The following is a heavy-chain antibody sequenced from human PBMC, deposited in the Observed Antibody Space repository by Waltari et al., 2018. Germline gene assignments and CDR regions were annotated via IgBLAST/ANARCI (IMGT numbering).Heavy chain of an antibody. CDR1: GYTFTAYY. Sequence: QVQLVQSGAEVKKPGASVKVSCKASGYTFTAYYMHWVRQAPGKGLEWMGRINPNSGGTNYAQKFQGRVTMTRDTSISTAYMELSRLRSDDTAVYYCASGSEGSSWYNAFDIWGQGTMVTVSS. V-gene: IGHV1-2*06. CDR3: ASGSEGSSWYNAFDI. CDR2: INPNSGGT. J-gene: IGHJ3*02. D-gene: IGHD6-13*01.